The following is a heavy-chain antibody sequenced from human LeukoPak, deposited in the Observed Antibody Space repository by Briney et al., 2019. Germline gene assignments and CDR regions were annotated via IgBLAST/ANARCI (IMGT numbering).Heavy chain of an antibody. J-gene: IGHJ4*02. Sequence: SETLSLTCAVYGGSFSGYYWSWIRQPPGKGLEWVGEINHSGSTNYNPSFKSRVTISVDTSKNQSSLKLSSVTAADTAVYYCARGGIAAPGGDYYFDYWGQGTLVTVSS. CDR3: ARGGIAAPGGDYYFDY. CDR1: GGSFSGYY. V-gene: IGHV4-34*01. D-gene: IGHD6-13*01. CDR2: INHSGST.